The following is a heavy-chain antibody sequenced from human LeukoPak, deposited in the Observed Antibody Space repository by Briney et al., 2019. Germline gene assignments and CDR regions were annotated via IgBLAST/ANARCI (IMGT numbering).Heavy chain of an antibody. D-gene: IGHD1-26*01. CDR2: IWYDGSNK. Sequence: PGRSLRLSCAASGFTFSSYGMHWVRQAPGKGLEWVAVIWYDGSNKYYADSVKGRFTISRDNSKNTLYLQMNSLRAEDTAVYYCAIRGISGSYFSPPLDYWGQETLVTVSS. J-gene: IGHJ4*02. CDR3: AIRGISGSYFSPPLDY. V-gene: IGHV3-33*01. CDR1: GFTFSSYG.